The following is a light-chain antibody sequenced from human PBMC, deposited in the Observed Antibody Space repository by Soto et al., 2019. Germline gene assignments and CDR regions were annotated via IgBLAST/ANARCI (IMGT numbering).Light chain of an antibody. CDR1: QSLLYGAGYMY. CDR3: MQTLQPPYT. V-gene: IGKV2-28*01. J-gene: IGKJ2*01. CDR2: LGS. Sequence: VMTQSPLSLPVTPGEPASISCRSSQSLLYGAGYMYVDWYLQKPGQPPQVLIFLGSNRAPGVPDRFSGSVSGTDVTLKISRAETEDLGIYYCMQTLQPPYTFGQGTKLEIK.